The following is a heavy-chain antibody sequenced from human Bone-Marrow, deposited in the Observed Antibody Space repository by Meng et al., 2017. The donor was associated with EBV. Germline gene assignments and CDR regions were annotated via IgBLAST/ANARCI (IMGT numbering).Heavy chain of an antibody. V-gene: IGHV4-34*01. CDR3: ARVWGPAAMPRRLGWYFDV. CDR2: INHSGST. Sequence: GAGRLKLSYTLSLTFAFYGGSCSGYYWSSIRQPPGKGLEWSGEINHSGSTNYNPSLKSRVTILVDTSKNQFSLKLSSVTAADTAVYYCARVWGPAAMPRRLGWYFDVWGRGTLVTVSS. D-gene: IGHD2-2*01. CDR1: GGSCSGYY. J-gene: IGHJ2*01.